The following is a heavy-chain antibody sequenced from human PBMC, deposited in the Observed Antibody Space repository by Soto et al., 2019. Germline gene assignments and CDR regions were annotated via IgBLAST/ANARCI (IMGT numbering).Heavy chain of an antibody. CDR3: ARVNEFCSGGSCYEAPYYFDC. V-gene: IGHV1-8*01. D-gene: IGHD2-15*01. CDR1: GYTFTSYD. Sequence: QVQLVQSGAEVKKPGASVKVSCKASGYTFTSYDINWVRQATGQGLEWMGWMNPNRGNTVYAQKLQGRVTMTRNTSISTAYMKLSSLRSEDSAVYYCARVNEFCSGGSCYEAPYYFDCWGQGTLVTVSS. CDR2: MNPNRGNT. J-gene: IGHJ4*02.